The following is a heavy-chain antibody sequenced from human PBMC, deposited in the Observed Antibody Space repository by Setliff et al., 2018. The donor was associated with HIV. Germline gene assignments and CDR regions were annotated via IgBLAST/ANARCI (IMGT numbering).Heavy chain of an antibody. CDR1: GGSISTYY. CDR3: ARVQMAYAAFDV. D-gene: IGHD4-17*01. V-gene: IGHV4-59*01. J-gene: IGHJ3*01. Sequence: SQTLSLTCTVSGGSISTYYWSWIRQPPGKGLEWIGSIYFTGSSDNNPSLKSRVTLSVDTSKHQLSLKLSSVTAADTAVYYCARVQMAYAAFDVWGQGTMVTVSS. CDR2: IYFTGSS.